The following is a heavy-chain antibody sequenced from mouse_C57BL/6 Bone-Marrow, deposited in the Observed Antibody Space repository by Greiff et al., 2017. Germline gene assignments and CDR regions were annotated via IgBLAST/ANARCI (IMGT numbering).Heavy chain of an antibody. CDR2: IYPGSGST. J-gene: IGHJ1*03. Sequence: VKLLQPGAELVKPGASVKMSCKASGYTFTSYWITWVKQRPGQGLEWIGDIYPGSGSTNYNEKFKSKATLTVDTSSSTAYMQLSSLTSEDSAVYYCARGIRRYFDVWGTGTTVTVSS. CDR1: GYTFTSYW. V-gene: IGHV1-55*01. D-gene: IGHD2-12*01. CDR3: ARGIRRYFDV.